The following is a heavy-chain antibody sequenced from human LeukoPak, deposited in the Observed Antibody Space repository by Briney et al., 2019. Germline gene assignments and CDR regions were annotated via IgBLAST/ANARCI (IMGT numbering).Heavy chain of an antibody. CDR1: GGSFSGYY. D-gene: IGHD6-19*01. CDR3: AREIRYSSLD. CDR2: IYYSGST. V-gene: IGHV4-34*11. Sequence: SETLSLTCAVYGGSFSGYYWSWIRQPPGKGLEWIGSIYYSGSTYYNPSLKSRVTMSVDTSKNQFSLKLSSVTAADTAVYYCAREIRYSSLDWGQGTLVTVSS. J-gene: IGHJ4*02.